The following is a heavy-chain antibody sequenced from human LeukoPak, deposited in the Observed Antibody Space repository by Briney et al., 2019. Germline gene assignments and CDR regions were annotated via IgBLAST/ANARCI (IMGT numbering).Heavy chain of an antibody. D-gene: IGHD2-2*01. Sequence: SGGSLRLSCVGSGYSFDEYAMHWVRQAPGNGLEWVSGINWKSDKIGYADSVKGRFTISRDNSKNSLYLQMNSLRVEDTALYYCAKDRYCTSSSCPIDYWGQGTMVTVSS. CDR3: AKDRYCTSSSCPIDY. V-gene: IGHV3-9*01. J-gene: IGHJ4*02. CDR1: GYSFDEYA. CDR2: INWKSDKI.